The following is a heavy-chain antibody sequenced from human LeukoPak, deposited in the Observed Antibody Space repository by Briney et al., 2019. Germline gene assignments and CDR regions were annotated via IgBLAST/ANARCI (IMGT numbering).Heavy chain of an antibody. CDR2: ISYDGSNK. J-gene: IGHJ6*02. V-gene: IGHV3-30-3*01. CDR1: GFTFSSYA. CDR3: AVSGRGGFYYYGMDV. Sequence: GGSLRLSCAASGFTFSSYAMHWVRQAPGKGLGWVAVISYDGSNKYYADSVRGRFTISRDNAKNSLYLQMNSLRAEDTAVYYCAVSGRGGFYYYGMDVWGQGTTVTVSS. D-gene: IGHD1-26*01.